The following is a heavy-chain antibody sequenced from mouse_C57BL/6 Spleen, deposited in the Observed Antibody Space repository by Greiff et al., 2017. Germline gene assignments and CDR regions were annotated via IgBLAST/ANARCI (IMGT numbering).Heavy chain of an antibody. J-gene: IGHJ4*01. CDR3: ARPVPYYYAWDY. CDR2: INPSTGGT. CDR1: GYSFTGYY. V-gene: IGHV1-42*01. Sequence: EVQLQQSGPELVKPGASVKISCKASGYSFTGYYMNWVKQSPEKSLEWIGEINPSTGGTTYNQKFKAKATLTVDKSSSTAYMQLKSLTSEDSAVYYYARPVPYYYAWDYWGQGTSVTVSA.